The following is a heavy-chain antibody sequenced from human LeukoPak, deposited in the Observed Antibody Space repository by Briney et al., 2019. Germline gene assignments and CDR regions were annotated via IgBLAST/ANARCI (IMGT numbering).Heavy chain of an antibody. V-gene: IGHV7-4-1*02. J-gene: IGHJ4*02. CDR2: INTNTGNP. CDR1: GYTFTSYD. CDR3: ARGGPAPGTVYPFDY. Sequence: ASVKVSCKASGYTFTSYDINWVRQATGQGLEWMGWINTNTGNPTFAQGFTGRFVLSLDTSVSTAYLQISSLKAEDTAVYYCARGGPAPGTVYPFDYWGQGTLVTVSS. D-gene: IGHD6-13*01.